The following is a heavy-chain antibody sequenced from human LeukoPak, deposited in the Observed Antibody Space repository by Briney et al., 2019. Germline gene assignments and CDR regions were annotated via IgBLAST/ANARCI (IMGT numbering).Heavy chain of an antibody. CDR2: INPNSGGT. Sequence: VASVKVSCKASGYTFTGYYMHWVRQAPGQGLEWMGRINPNSGGTNYAQKFQGRVTMTRDTSISTAYMELSRLRSEDTAVYYCARTSLPARQRGKFDYWGQGTLVTVSS. J-gene: IGHJ4*02. CDR3: ARTSLPARQRGKFDY. V-gene: IGHV1-2*06. D-gene: IGHD2-2*01. CDR1: GYTFTGYY.